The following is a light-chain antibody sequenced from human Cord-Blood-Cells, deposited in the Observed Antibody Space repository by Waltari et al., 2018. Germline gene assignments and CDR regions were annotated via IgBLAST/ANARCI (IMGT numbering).Light chain of an antibody. CDR2: AAS. J-gene: IGKJ2*01. CDR3: QQSYSTPHA. Sequence: DIHLTQSPSSLSASVGDRVTITCRASQSSSSYLNWYQQKPGKAPKLLIYAASSLQSGLPSWFSVSGYGIDFTLTISSLQPEDFATYYCQQSYSTPHAFGQGTKMEIK. CDR1: QSSSSY. V-gene: IGKV1-39*01.